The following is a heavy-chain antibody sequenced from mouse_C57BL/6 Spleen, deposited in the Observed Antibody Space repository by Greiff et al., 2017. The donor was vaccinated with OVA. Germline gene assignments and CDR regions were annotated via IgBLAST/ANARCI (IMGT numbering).Heavy chain of an antibody. CDR3: ARKGDYYGSSYENYFDY. CDR1: GYTFTSYW. J-gene: IGHJ2*01. D-gene: IGHD1-1*01. CDR2: IYPSDSET. V-gene: IGHV1-61*01. Sequence: VQLQQSGAELVRPGSSVKLSCKASGYTFTSYWMDWVKQRPGQGLEWIGNIYPSDSETHYNQKFKDKATLTVDKSSSTAYMQLSSLTSEDSAVYYCARKGDYYGSSYENYFDYWGQGTTLTVSS.